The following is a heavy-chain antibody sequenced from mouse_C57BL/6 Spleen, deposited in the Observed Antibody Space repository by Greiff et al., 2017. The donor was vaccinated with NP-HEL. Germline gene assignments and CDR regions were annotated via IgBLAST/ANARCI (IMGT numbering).Heavy chain of an antibody. CDR1: GYAFSSSW. D-gene: IGHD2-4*01. Sequence: QVQLQQSGPELVKPGASVKISCKASGYAFSSSWMNWVKQRPGKGLEWIGRIYPGDGDTNYNGKFKGKATLTADKSSSTAYMQLSSLTSEDSAVYFCAREDDYDYVYYFDYWGQGTTLTVSS. CDR3: AREDDYDYVYYFDY. V-gene: IGHV1-82*01. J-gene: IGHJ2*01. CDR2: IYPGDGDT.